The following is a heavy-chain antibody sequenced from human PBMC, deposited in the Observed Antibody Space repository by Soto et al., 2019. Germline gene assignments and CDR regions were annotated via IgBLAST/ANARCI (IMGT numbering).Heavy chain of an antibody. CDR1: GYTFTSYY. Sequence: ASVNVSCKSSGYTFTSYYMHWVRQAPGQGLEWMGIINPSCGSTSYAQKFQGRVTMTRDTSTSTVYMELSSLRSEDTAVYYCAREGGYYYDSSGSDAFDIWGQGTMVTVSS. J-gene: IGHJ3*02. V-gene: IGHV1-46*01. CDR3: AREGGYYYDSSGSDAFDI. D-gene: IGHD3-22*01. CDR2: INPSCGST.